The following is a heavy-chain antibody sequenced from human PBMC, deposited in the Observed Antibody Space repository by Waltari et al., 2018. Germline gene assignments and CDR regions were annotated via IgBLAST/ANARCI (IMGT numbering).Heavy chain of an antibody. D-gene: IGHD3-22*01. Sequence: GFTFSSYGMHWVRQAPGKGLEWVAVIWYDGSNKYYADSVKGRFTISRDNSKNTLYLQMNSLRAEDTAVYYCARPYDSSGYHTDDAFDIWGQGTMVTVSS. V-gene: IGHV3-33*01. CDR2: IWYDGSNK. J-gene: IGHJ3*02. CDR1: GFTFSSYG. CDR3: ARPYDSSGYHTDDAFDI.